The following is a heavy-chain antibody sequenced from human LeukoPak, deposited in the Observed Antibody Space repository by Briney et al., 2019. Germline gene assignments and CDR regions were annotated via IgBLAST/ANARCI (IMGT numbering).Heavy chain of an antibody. J-gene: IGHJ3*02. D-gene: IGHD3-10*01. CDR1: GFTFSSYG. CDR2: IRYDGSNK. Sequence: GESLRLSCAASGFTFSSYGMHWVRQAPGKGLEWVAFIRYDGSNKYYADSVKGRFTISRDNSKNTLYLQMNSLRAEDTAVYYCAKTTLLWFGEFDAFDIWGQGTMVTVSS. CDR3: AKTTLLWFGEFDAFDI. V-gene: IGHV3-30*02.